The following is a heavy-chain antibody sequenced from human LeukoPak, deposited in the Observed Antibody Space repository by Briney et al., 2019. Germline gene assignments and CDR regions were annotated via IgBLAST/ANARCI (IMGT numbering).Heavy chain of an antibody. Sequence: GGSLRLSCAASGFTFSTYAMHWVRQAPGKGLEWVAVISYDGSSKYYADSVKGRFTISRDNSKNTLYLQMNSLRAEDTAVYYCAREDGYGDFYFDYWGQGTLVTVSS. CDR1: GFTFSTYA. J-gene: IGHJ4*02. CDR2: ISYDGSSK. CDR3: AREDGYGDFYFDY. D-gene: IGHD4-17*01. V-gene: IGHV3-30*04.